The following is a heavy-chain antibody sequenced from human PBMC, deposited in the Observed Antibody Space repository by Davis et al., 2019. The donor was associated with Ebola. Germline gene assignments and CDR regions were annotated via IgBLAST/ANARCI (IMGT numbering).Heavy chain of an antibody. J-gene: IGHJ6*02. D-gene: IGHD3-9*01. CDR2: IRSEATSQ. CDR1: GFTFSRYG. CDR3: ARVGRSRYFDWSSIHYGMDV. V-gene: IGHV3-30*02. Sequence: GESLKISCEASGFTFSRYGMHWVRQAPGKGLEWVAFIRSEATSQDYGKSVQGRFFISRDNSKNTLYLQMNSLRAEDTAVYYCARVGRSRYFDWSSIHYGMDVWGQGTTVTVPS.